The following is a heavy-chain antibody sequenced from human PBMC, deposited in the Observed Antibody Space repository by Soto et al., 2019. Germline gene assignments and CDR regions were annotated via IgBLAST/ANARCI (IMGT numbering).Heavy chain of an antibody. V-gene: IGHV4-30-4*01. CDR1: GASVSSNYYS. J-gene: IGHJ4*02. CDR2: IYNGGST. D-gene: IGHD2-21*01. CDR3: ARGPSVDKVDY. Sequence: QVQLQESGPGLVEPSQTLSLTCTVSGASVSSNYYSWSWIRQPPGRDLEWIGHIYNGGSTYSNPSLNSRVTVSLDTSKNQFSLNLNSVTAADTAVYYCARGPSVDKVDYWGQGTLVTVSS.